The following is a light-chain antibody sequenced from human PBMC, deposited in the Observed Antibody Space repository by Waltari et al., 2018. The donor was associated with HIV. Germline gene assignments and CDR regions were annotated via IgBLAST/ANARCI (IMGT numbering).Light chain of an antibody. V-gene: IGKV1-39*01. CDR1: QTISNY. Sequence: DIQMTQSPSSLSASVGDRVTITCRASQTISNYFNWYQQKPGKPPKLLIYAASSLQSGVPSRFSGSGSGTDFTLTISSLQLEDSAIYYCQQSYGSSLTFGGGTKVEIK. CDR2: AAS. J-gene: IGKJ4*01. CDR3: QQSYGSSLT.